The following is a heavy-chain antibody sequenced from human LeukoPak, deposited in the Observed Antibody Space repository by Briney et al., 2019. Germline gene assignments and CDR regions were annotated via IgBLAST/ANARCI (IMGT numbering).Heavy chain of an antibody. J-gene: IGHJ4*02. CDR1: GYSFTSNY. CDR3: ARSESYGIFDY. Sequence: ASVKVSCKASGYSFTSNYIHWVRQAPGQGLEWMGMIYPRDGSTSYTQKFQGRVTVTRDTSTSTVHMELSGLRSEDTAVYYCARSESYGIFDYWGQGTLVTISS. V-gene: IGHV1-46*01. CDR2: IYPRDGST. D-gene: IGHD4-17*01.